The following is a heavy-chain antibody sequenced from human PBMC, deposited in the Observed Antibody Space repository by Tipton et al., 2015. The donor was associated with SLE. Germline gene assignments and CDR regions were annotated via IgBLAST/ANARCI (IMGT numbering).Heavy chain of an antibody. CDR2: IYYSGST. CDR1: GGSISSYY. D-gene: IGHD6-13*01. Sequence: TLRLSCTVSGGSISSYYWSWIRQPPGKGLEWIGYIYYSGSTNYNPSLKSRVTISVDTSKNQFSLKLSSVTAADTAVYYCALGAAAANFDYWGQGTLVTVSS. J-gene: IGHJ4*02. V-gene: IGHV4-59*08. CDR3: ALGAAAANFDY.